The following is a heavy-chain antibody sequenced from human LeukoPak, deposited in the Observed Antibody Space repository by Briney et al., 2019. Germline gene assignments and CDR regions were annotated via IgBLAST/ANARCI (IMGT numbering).Heavy chain of an antibody. D-gene: IGHD5-24*01. CDR2: IKQDGSEK. CDR1: GFTFSSYW. J-gene: IGHJ4*02. V-gene: IGHV3-7*01. Sequence: GGSLRLSCAASGFTFSSYWMSWVRQAPGKGLEWVANIKQDGSEKYYVDSVKGRFTISRDNAKNSLYLQMNSLRAEDTAVYYCARGLRDGYTAGDYWGQGTLVTVSS. CDR3: ARGLRDGYTAGDY.